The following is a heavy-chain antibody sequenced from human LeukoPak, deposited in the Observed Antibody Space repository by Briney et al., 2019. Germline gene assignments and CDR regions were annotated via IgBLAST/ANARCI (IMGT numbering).Heavy chain of an antibody. CDR1: GFTFDDYA. CDR2: ISWNSGSI. D-gene: IGHD3-16*02. Sequence: PGRSLRLSCAASGFTFDDYAMHWVRQAPGKGLEWVSGISWNSGSIGYADSVKGRFTISRDNVKNSLYLQMNSLRADAAALYYCAKDIHDYVWGSYLHYWGQGTLVTVSS. J-gene: IGHJ4*02. CDR3: AKDIHDYVWGSYLHY. V-gene: IGHV3-9*01.